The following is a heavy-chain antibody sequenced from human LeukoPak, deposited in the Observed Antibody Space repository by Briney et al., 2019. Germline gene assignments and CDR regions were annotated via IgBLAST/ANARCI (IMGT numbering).Heavy chain of an antibody. J-gene: IGHJ4*02. CDR1: GYTFTDYY. D-gene: IGHD4-17*01. V-gene: IGHV1-69-2*01. CDR3: AREGVYGDYAVTTGIFDY. CDR2: VDPENGET. Sequence: ASVKISCKASGYTFTDYYMHWVQQAPGKGLEWMGRVDPENGETIYAEKFQGRVTITADTSTDTAYMELSSLRSEDTAVYYCAREGVYGDYAVTTGIFDYWGQGTLVTVSS.